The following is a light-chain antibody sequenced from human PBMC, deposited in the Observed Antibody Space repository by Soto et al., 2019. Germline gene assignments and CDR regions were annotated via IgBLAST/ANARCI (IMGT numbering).Light chain of an antibody. V-gene: IGKV3-20*01. J-gene: IGKJ4*01. CDR1: QTVKNDY. CDR3: QQYGSSPLT. Sequence: ETVLTQSPGTLSLSPGEGATLSCRASQTVKNDYLAWYQQRRGLPPRLLIFGASGRATGIPDRFSGSGSGTDFTLTITRLEPEEFAVYYCQQYGSSPLTFGGGTKVETK. CDR2: GAS.